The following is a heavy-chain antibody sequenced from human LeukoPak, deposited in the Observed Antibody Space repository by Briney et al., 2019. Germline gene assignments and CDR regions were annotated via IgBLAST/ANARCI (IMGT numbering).Heavy chain of an antibody. J-gene: IGHJ4*02. Sequence: PGGSLRLSCAASGFTFSSYWMSWVRQAPGKGLEWVANIKQDGSEKYYVDSVKGRFTISRDNAKNSLYLQMNSLRAEDTAVYYCARDRVTMVRGVNYYFDYWGQGPLVTVSS. CDR3: ARDRVTMVRGVNYYFDY. CDR2: IKQDGSEK. D-gene: IGHD3-10*01. CDR1: GFTFSSYW. V-gene: IGHV3-7*05.